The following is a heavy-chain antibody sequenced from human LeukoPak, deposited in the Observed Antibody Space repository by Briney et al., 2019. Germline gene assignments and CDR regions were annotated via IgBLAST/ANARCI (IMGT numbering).Heavy chain of an antibody. CDR2: IYYSGST. D-gene: IGHD5-12*01. CDR1: GDSISSSSYY. Sequence: SETLSLTCTVSGDSISSSSYYWGWIRQPPGKGLEWMGSIYYSGSTYYNPSLKSRVTVSVDTSKNQSSLKLTSVTAADTAVYYCARGVWIYSYWGQGTLVTVS. J-gene: IGHJ4*02. CDR3: ARGVWIYSY. V-gene: IGHV4-39*01.